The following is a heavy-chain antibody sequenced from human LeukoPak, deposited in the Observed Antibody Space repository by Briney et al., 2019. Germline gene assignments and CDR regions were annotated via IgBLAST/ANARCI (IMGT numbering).Heavy chain of an antibody. J-gene: IGHJ4*02. D-gene: IGHD5-18*01. Sequence: ASVKVSCKTPGYTFTSYGLSWVRQAPGQRLEWMGWISTYNYNTNYAQKFRGRVTMTRDTSTSTVYMELRSLRSEDTAIYYCARQVDTTMAPPDYWGQGTLVTVSS. CDR1: GYTFTSYG. CDR3: ARQVDTTMAPPDY. CDR2: ISTYNYNT. V-gene: IGHV1-18*01.